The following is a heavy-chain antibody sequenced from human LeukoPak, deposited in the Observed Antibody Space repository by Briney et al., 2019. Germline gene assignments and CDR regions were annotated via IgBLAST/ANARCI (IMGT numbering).Heavy chain of an antibody. V-gene: IGHV1-18*01. D-gene: IGHD6-13*01. CDR1: GYTFTSYG. CDR3: ARTSSTWYGGVGDY. CDR2: ISAYNGNT. Sequence: GASVKVSCTASGYTFTSYGISWVRQAPGQGLEYMGWISAYNGNTKNAQNLQGRVTMTTDTSTSTAYMELRSLRSDDTAVYYCARTSSTWYGGVGDYWGQGTLVTVSS. J-gene: IGHJ4*02.